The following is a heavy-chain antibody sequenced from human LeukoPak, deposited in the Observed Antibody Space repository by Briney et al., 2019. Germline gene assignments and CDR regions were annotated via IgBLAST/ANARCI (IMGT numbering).Heavy chain of an antibody. Sequence: PGGSLRPSCTASGFAFSNYWMFWVRQAPGKGLVWLSQINSKGADTTYGDPAKGRFTTSRDNAKNTLYLQMNSLRVEDTAVYFCARGTAITAGIDFWGQGTLVTVSS. CDR2: INSKGADT. CDR3: ARGTAITAGIDF. CDR1: GFAFSNYW. D-gene: IGHD6-19*01. V-gene: IGHV3-74*01. J-gene: IGHJ4*02.